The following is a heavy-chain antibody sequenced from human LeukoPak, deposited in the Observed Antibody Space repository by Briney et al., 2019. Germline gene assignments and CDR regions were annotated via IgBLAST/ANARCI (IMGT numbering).Heavy chain of an antibody. CDR1: GGSFSGYY. CDR3: ASHQAYCGGVCYSDY. Sequence: SETLSLTCAVYGGSFSGYYWSWIRQPPGKGLEWIGEINHSGSTNYNPSLKSRVTISVDTSKNQFSLKLSSVTAADTAVYYCASHQAYCGGVCYSDYWGQGTLVTVSS. J-gene: IGHJ4*02. CDR2: INHSGST. D-gene: IGHD2-21*02. V-gene: IGHV4-34*01.